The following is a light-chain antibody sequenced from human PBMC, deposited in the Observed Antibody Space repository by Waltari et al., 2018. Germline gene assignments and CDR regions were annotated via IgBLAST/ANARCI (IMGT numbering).Light chain of an antibody. CDR1: QSIGYW. J-gene: IGKJ1*01. CDR2: EAS. CDR3: QHYNRFSQT. V-gene: IGKV1-5*03. Sequence: DIQMTQSPSTLSASVGDRVTITCRASQSIGYWLAWYQQKAGKAPKLLISEASNLESGVPPRLSGSVAGTEFTLTISSLQPDDFATYYCQHYNRFSQTFGQGTKVAI.